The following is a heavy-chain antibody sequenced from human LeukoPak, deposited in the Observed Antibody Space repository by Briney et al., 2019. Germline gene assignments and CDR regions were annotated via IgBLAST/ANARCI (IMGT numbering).Heavy chain of an antibody. Sequence: ASVKVSCKVSGYTLTELSMHWVRQAPGKGLEWMGGFDPEDGETIYAQKFQGRVTMTEDTSTDTAYMELSSLRSEDTAVYYCATDDYGDYDPRKRFDIWGQGTMVTVSS. J-gene: IGHJ3*02. V-gene: IGHV1-24*01. CDR3: ATDDYGDYDPRKRFDI. CDR1: GYTLTELS. D-gene: IGHD4-17*01. CDR2: FDPEDGET.